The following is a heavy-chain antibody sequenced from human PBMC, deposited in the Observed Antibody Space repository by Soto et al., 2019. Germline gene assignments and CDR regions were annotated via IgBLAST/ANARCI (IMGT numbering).Heavy chain of an antibody. Sequence: PSETLSLTCTVSGGSISSYDLSWIRQPPGKGLEWIGYIYYSGSTNYNPSLKSRVTISVDTSKNQFSLKLSSVTAADTAEYYCARVQQYWFDPWGQGTLVTVSS. CDR1: GGSISSYD. J-gene: IGHJ5*02. CDR2: IYYSGST. V-gene: IGHV4-59*01. CDR3: ARVQQYWFDP.